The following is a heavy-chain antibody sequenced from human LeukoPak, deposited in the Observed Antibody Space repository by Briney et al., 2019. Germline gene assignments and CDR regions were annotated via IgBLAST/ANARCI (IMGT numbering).Heavy chain of an antibody. CDR2: LWHDGSNE. V-gene: IGHV3-33*01. CDR3: ARGLYCSGGSSYSGPAN. CDR1: GFTFSDYA. D-gene: IGHD2-15*01. Sequence: GESLRLSCAASGFTFSDYAMHWVRQVPGKGLEWVAVLWHDGSNEYYADSVKGRFTISRDNSKNTLYLQMSSLRAEDTAVYYCARGLYCSGGSSYSGPANWGQGTLVTVSS. J-gene: IGHJ4*02.